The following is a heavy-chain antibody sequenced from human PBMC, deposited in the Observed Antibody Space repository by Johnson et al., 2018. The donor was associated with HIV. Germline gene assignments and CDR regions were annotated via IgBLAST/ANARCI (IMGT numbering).Heavy chain of an antibody. CDR1: GFTFTNAW. CDR2: IKSKSNTDGGTT. CDR3: TTARNRLWSSSGWTGFWAFDV. J-gene: IGHJ3*01. V-gene: IGHV3-15*01. D-gene: IGHD6-19*01. Sequence: VQLVESGGDLVKPGRSLRLSCAASGFTFTNAWMTWVRQAPGKGLEWVGHIKSKSNTDGGTTDYAAPVKGRFTISRADSKNTLYLQRNSLKTEDTAVYYWTTARNRLWSSSGWTGFWAFDVWGQGTMVTVSS.